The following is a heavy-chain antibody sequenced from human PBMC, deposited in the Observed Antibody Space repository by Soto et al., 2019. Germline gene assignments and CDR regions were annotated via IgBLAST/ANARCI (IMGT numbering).Heavy chain of an antibody. CDR3: ARGRWGYCSSTSCYGPGSGMDV. D-gene: IGHD2-2*01. Sequence: AVKVSCKASGGTFSSYAISWVRQAPGQGLEWMGGIIPIFGTANYAQKFQGRVTITADESTSTAYMELSSLRSEDTAVYYCARGRWGYCSSTSCYGPGSGMDVWGQGTTVTVSS. J-gene: IGHJ6*02. CDR1: GGTFSSYA. V-gene: IGHV1-69*13. CDR2: IIPIFGTA.